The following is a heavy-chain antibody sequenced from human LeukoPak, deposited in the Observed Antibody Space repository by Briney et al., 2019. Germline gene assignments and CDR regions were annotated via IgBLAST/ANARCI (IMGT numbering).Heavy chain of an antibody. CDR1: GDSFSSYY. CDR3: AGHSGLYSDFYFDY. D-gene: IGHD1-26*01. CDR2: ISDSGST. V-gene: IGHV4-59*08. Sequence: SETLSLTCTVSGDSFSSYYWSWIRQSPGKGLEWIAYISDSGSTNHNPSLKSRVTISVDTSKKQLSLKLSSVTAADTAVYYCAGHSGLYSDFYFDYWGQGTLVTVSS. J-gene: IGHJ4*02.